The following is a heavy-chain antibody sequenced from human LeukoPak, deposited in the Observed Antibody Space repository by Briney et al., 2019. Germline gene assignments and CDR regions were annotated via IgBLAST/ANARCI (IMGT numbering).Heavy chain of an antibody. CDR1: GVSVSGYY. V-gene: IGHV4-34*01. D-gene: IGHD2-8*01. J-gene: IGHJ4*02. CDR2: IYHSGYT. Sequence: SETLSLTCAVHGVSVSGYYWSWIRQSPGKGLEWIGEIYHSGYTNYNPSLKRRVTISAATSENQLSLRLTSATAADTAVYYCARMRCGHTGNICYNYWGQGTLVTVSS. CDR3: ARMRCGHTGNICYNY.